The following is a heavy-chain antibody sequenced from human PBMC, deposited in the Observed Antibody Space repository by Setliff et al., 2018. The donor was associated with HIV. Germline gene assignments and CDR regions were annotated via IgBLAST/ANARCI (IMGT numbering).Heavy chain of an antibody. CDR3: AQAQTSVSGSYYQYLQH. D-gene: IGHD3-10*01. Sequence: KPSETLSLTCGVSGDSISSGNYYWTWIRQPAGKALEWIGRMHTSGNTNYNPSLKSRVTMSVDTSNNQFSLRLSPVTAADTAVYYCAQAQTSVSGSYYQYLQHWGQGTLVTVSS. CDR2: MHTSGNT. J-gene: IGHJ1*01. V-gene: IGHV4-61*02. CDR1: GDSISSGNYY.